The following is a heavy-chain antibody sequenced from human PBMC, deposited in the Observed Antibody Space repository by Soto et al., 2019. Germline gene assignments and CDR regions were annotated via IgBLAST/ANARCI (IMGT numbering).Heavy chain of an antibody. D-gene: IGHD5-12*01. V-gene: IGHV3-9*01. Sequence: GGSLRLSCAASVFTFDDYAMHWVRQSPGKGLEWVSGIGWNSGSIGYADSVKGRFTISRDNAKNSLYMQMNSLRAEDTALYYCAKDIFAVPTIPLFDPWGQGTMVTVSS. J-gene: IGHJ5*02. CDR2: IGWNSGSI. CDR1: VFTFDDYA. CDR3: AKDIFAVPTIPLFDP.